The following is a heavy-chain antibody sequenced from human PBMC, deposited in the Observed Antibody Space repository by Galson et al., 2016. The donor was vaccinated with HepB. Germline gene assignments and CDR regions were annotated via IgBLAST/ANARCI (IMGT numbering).Heavy chain of an antibody. V-gene: IGHV3-23*01. J-gene: IGHJ4*02. CDR2: RTRSREAT. D-gene: IGHD3-16*01. CDR3: GKHGGFDY. CDR1: GVSFSNSR. Sequence: SLRLSGAASGVSFSNSRMSWVRQAPRRRLEWVPARTRSREATHHADFVKGRLTISRDNSKNPLYLYMNNLTAGDTAIYYCGKHGGFDYWGQGALVTVSS.